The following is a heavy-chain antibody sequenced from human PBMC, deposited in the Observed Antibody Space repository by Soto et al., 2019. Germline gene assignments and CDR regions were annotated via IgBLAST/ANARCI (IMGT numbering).Heavy chain of an antibody. CDR3: ARASDGQDRAAAVPFDY. Sequence: SETLSLTCTVSGGSISSYYWSWIRQPPGKGLEWIGYIYYSGSTNYNPSLKSRVTIPVDTSKNQFSLKLSSVTAADTAVYYCARASDGQDRAAAVPFDYWGQGTLVTVSS. CDR1: GGSISSYY. D-gene: IGHD6-13*01. J-gene: IGHJ4*02. V-gene: IGHV4-59*01. CDR2: IYYSGST.